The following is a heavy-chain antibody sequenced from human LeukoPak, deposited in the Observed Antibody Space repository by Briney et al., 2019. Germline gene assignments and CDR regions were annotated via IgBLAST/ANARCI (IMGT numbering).Heavy chain of an antibody. Sequence: KPSETLSLTCTVSGGSISSYYWSWIRQPAGKGLEWIGRIYTSGSTNYNPSLKSRVTMSVDTSKNQFSLKLSSVTAADTAVYYCARAGMYYGSGSYYGPPYYFDYWGQGTLVTVSS. CDR3: ARAGMYYGSGSYYGPPYYFDY. V-gene: IGHV4-4*07. J-gene: IGHJ4*02. CDR1: GGSISSYY. D-gene: IGHD3-10*01. CDR2: IYTSGST.